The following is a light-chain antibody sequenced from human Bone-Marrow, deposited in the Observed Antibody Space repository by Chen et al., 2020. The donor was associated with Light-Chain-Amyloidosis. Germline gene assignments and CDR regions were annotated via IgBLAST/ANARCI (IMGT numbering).Light chain of an antibody. CDR1: NIGSTS. CDR3: QVWDRSSDRPV. CDR2: DDS. Sequence: SYLLTQPSSVSVSPAPTATIACGGNNIGSTSVHWYQQMPGQAPLLVVYDDSDRPSGIPERLSGSNSGNTATLTISRVEAGDEAEYYCQVWDRSSDRPVFGGGTKLTVL. J-gene: IGLJ3*02. V-gene: IGLV3-21*02.